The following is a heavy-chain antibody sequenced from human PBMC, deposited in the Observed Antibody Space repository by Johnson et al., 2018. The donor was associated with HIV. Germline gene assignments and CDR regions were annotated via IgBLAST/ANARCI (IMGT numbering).Heavy chain of an antibody. CDR1: GFTFDDYG. J-gene: IGHJ3*02. D-gene: IGHD3-16*01. CDR2: MNWNGDST. Sequence: VLLVESGGGVVRPGGSLRLSCAASGFTFDDYGMSWVRQAPGKGLEWVSGMNWNGDSTGYGDFVKGRFTISRDNAKNALYLQMNSLRAEDTALYYCAREDPREFHGYGGDGFDIWGQGTMVTVAS. V-gene: IGHV3-20*04. CDR3: AREDPREFHGYGGDGFDI.